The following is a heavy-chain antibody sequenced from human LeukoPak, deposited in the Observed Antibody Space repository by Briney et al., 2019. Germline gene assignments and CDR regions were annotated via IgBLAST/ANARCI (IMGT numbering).Heavy chain of an antibody. CDR2: IYYSGST. D-gene: IGHD2-15*01. Sequence: SETLSLTCTVSGGSISSYYWSWIRQPPGKGLEWIGYIYYSGSTNYNPSLKSRVTISVDTSKNQFPLKLSSVTAADTAVYYCARWFRGGSYYWFDPWGQGTLVTVSS. J-gene: IGHJ5*02. CDR3: ARWFRGGSYYWFDP. CDR1: GGSISSYY. V-gene: IGHV4-59*01.